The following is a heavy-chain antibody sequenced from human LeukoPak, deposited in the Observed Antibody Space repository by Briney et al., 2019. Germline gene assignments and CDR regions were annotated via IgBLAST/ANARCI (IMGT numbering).Heavy chain of an antibody. CDR1: GGSMKNYY. CDR2: MYGSGTTT. D-gene: IGHD2-2*01. J-gene: IGHJ1*01. CDR3: AREHLYGSSWGFQH. V-gene: IGHV4-4*07. Sequence: SETLSVTCNVSGGSMKNYYWTWIRQSAGKGLEWIGRMYGSGTTTNQNPSLEGRVTMSVDTSKNQFSLDLSSVTAADTAVYYCAREHLYGSSWGFQHWGQGTLVTVSS.